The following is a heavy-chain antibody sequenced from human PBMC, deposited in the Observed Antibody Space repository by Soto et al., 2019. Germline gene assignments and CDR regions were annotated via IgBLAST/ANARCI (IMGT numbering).Heavy chain of an antibody. CDR2: MNPNSGNT. CDR3: ARERAVAGFDY. D-gene: IGHD6-19*01. Sequence: QVQLVQSGAEVKKPGASVKVSCKASGYTFTSYDINWVRQATGQGLEWMGWMNPNSGNTAYAQKSQXRVTMTKNTSISTAYMELSSLRSEDTAVYYCARERAVAGFDYWGQGTLVTVSS. V-gene: IGHV1-8*01. J-gene: IGHJ4*02. CDR1: GYTFTSYD.